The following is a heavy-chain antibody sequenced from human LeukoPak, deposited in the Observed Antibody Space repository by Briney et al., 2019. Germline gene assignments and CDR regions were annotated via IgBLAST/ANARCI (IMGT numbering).Heavy chain of an antibody. Sequence: SETLSLTCTVSGGSISSSSYYWGWIRQPPGKGLEWIGSIYYSGSTYHNPSLKSRVTISVDTSKNQFSLKLSSVTAADTAVYYCARDGGFFDYWGQGTLVTVSS. V-gene: IGHV4-39*02. CDR2: IYYSGST. CDR3: ARDGGFFDY. CDR1: GGSISSSSYY. D-gene: IGHD3-16*01. J-gene: IGHJ4*02.